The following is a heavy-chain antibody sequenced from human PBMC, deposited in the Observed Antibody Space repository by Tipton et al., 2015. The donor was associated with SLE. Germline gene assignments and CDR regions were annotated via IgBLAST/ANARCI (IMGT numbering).Heavy chain of an antibody. CDR2: IKQDGSEK. V-gene: IGHV3-7*03. D-gene: IGHD6-13*01. CDR3: ARVFSSWSPSDY. CDR1: GFTFSSYW. Sequence: SLRLSCAASGFTFSSYWMSWVRQAPGKGLEWVANIKQDGSEKYYVDSVKGRFTISRDNAKNSLYLQMNSLKTEDTAVYYCARVFSSWSPSDYWGQGTLVTVSS. J-gene: IGHJ4*02.